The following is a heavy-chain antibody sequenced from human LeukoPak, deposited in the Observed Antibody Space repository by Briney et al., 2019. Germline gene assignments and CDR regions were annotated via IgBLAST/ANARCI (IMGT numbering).Heavy chain of an antibody. CDR3: ATDLVSSGWYDGFDY. J-gene: IGHJ4*02. CDR1: GYTLTELS. CDR2: FDPEDGET. D-gene: IGHD6-19*01. V-gene: IGHV1-24*01. Sequence: ASVKVSCKVSGYTLTELSMHWVRQAPGKGLEWMGGFDPEDGETIYAQKFQGRGTMTEDTSTDTAYMELSSLRSEDTAVYYCATDLVSSGWYDGFDYWGQGTLVTVSS.